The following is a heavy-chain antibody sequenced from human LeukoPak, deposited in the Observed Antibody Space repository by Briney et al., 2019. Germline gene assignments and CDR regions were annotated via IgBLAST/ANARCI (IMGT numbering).Heavy chain of an antibody. Sequence: GGSLRLSCAASGFTFSSYAMHWVRQAPGKGLEWVAVISYDRSNKYYADSVKGRFTISRDNSKNTLYLQMNSLRAEDTAVYYCASVYYYDSSGYYPFGYWGQGTLVTVSS. CDR3: ASVYYYDSSGYYPFGY. CDR2: ISYDRSNK. CDR1: GFTFSSYA. V-gene: IGHV3-30-3*01. D-gene: IGHD3-22*01. J-gene: IGHJ4*02.